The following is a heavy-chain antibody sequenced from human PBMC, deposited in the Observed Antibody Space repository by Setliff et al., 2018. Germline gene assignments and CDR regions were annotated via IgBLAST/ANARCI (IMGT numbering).Heavy chain of an antibody. D-gene: IGHD6-19*01. CDR3: ASHEPWLWNAFDI. Sequence: GSLRLCCAASGFTFRSYEMNWVRQAPGKGLEWISYITTSGSTIYYADSVKGRFTISRDNAKNSLYLQMNSLRAEDTAVYYCASHEPWLWNAFDIWGQGTMVTVSS. J-gene: IGHJ3*02. CDR1: GFTFRSYE. CDR2: ITTSGSTI. V-gene: IGHV3-48*03.